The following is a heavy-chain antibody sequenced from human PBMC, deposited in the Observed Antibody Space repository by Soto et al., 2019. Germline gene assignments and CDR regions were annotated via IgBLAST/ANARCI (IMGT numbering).Heavy chain of an antibody. CDR3: ARDKHIRYFDAYYFDY. D-gene: IGHD3-9*01. Sequence: PSETLSLTCAVYCGSFSFYYWSWIRQPPGKGLEWVGEINHSGSTYYNPSLKSRVTISVDTSKNQFSLKLSSVTAADTAVYYCARDKHIRYFDAYYFDYWGQGTLVTVSS. CDR1: CGSFSFYY. V-gene: IGHV4-34*01. J-gene: IGHJ4*02. CDR2: INHSGST.